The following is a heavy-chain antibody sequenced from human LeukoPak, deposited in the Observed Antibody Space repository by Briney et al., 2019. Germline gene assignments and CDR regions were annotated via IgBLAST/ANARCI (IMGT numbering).Heavy chain of an antibody. V-gene: IGHV3-21*01. CDR3: ARDRLWLNY. CDR1: GFTFSSYS. J-gene: IGHJ4*02. Sequence: GGSLRLSCAASGFTFSSYSMNWVRQAPGKGLEWVSSISSSSNYIYYADSMKGRFTISRDNAKNSLYLQMDSLRAEDTAVYYCARDRLWLNYWGQGTLVTVSS. CDR2: ISSSSNYI. D-gene: IGHD2/OR15-2a*01.